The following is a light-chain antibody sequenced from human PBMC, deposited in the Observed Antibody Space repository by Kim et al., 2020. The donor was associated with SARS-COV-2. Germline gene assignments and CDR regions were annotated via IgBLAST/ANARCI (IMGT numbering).Light chain of an antibody. J-gene: IGLJ3*02. CDR3: SSYTSSSTLV. Sequence: GQSLTIPCTGTSSDVGGYNYVSWYQQHPGKAPTLMIYDVSKRPSGVSNRFSGSKSANTASLAISGLQAEDEADYYCSSYTSSSTLVFGGGTKVTVL. CDR2: DVS. V-gene: IGLV2-14*04. CDR1: SSDVGGYNY.